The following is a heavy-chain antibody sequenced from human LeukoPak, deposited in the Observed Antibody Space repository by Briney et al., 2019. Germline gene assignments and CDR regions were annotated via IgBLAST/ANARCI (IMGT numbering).Heavy chain of an antibody. V-gene: IGHV3-33*06. CDR3: AKDKDDGSGWEGAFDI. J-gene: IGHJ3*02. Sequence: GRSLRLSCAASGFTFSSYGMHWVRQAPGKGLEWVAVIWYDGSNKYYADSVKGRFTISRDNSKSTLYLQMNSLRAEDTAVYYCAKDKDDGSGWEGAFDIWGQGTMVTVSS. CDR2: IWYDGSNK. D-gene: IGHD3-10*01. CDR1: GFTFSSYG.